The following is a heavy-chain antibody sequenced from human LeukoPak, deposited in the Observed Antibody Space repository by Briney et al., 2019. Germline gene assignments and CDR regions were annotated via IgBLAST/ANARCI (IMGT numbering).Heavy chain of an antibody. V-gene: IGHV4-39*07. D-gene: IGHD3-9*01. J-gene: IGHJ4*02. Sequence: SETLSLTCSVSGGSISSNSYYWGWIRQPPGKGLEWIGSIYYSGSTYYKLSLKSRVTISVDTSKNQFSLKLSSVTAADTAVYYCASGYDIPEGRYFDYWGQGTLVTVSS. CDR2: IYYSGST. CDR3: ASGYDIPEGRYFDY. CDR1: GGSISSNSYY.